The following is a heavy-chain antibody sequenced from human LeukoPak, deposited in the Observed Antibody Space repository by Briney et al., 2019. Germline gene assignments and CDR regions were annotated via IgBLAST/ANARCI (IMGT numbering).Heavy chain of an antibody. CDR3: ARLHVDIVATTFDY. D-gene: IGHD5-12*01. J-gene: IGHJ4*02. CDR2: IYTSGST. V-gene: IGHV4-4*07. CDR1: GGSINSYY. Sequence: SETLSLTCTVSGGSINSYYWSWIRQPAGKGLEWIGRIYTSGSTNYNPSLKSRVTISVDTSKNQFSLKLSSVTAADTAVYYCARLHVDIVATTFDYWGQGTLVTVSS.